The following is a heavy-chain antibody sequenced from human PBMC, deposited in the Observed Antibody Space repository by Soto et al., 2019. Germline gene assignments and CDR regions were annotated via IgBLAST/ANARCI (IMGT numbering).Heavy chain of an antibody. CDR3: AIDYHDRSTYPFDS. CDR2: INHRGTT. J-gene: IGHJ5*01. Sequence: PSGTLSLTCAAYGGSLSGYSWSWIRQPPGKGLEWIAKINHRGTTTYNPSLKSRVTPSVNMSKNQFSLKLSSVTAADTAVYYCAIDYHDRSTYPFDSWGQGTLVTVSS. D-gene: IGHD3-22*01. CDR1: GGSLSGYS. V-gene: IGHV4-34*01.